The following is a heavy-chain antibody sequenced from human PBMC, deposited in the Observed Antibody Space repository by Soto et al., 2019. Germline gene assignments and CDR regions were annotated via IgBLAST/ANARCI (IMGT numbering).Heavy chain of an antibody. CDR2: ISYDGSNK. J-gene: IGHJ4*02. Sequence: LRLSCAASGFTFSSYGMHWVRQAPGKGLEWVAVISYDGSNKYYADSVKGRFTISRDNSKNTLYLQMNSLRAEDTAVYYCAKVPTQYCTNRVCYTNYFDYCGQGPLVTVYS. CDR3: AKVPTQYCTNRVCYTNYFDY. CDR1: GFTFSSYG. V-gene: IGHV3-30*18. D-gene: IGHD2-8*01.